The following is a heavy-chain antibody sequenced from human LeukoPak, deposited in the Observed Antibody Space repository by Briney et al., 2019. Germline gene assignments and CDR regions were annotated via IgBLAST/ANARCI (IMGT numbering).Heavy chain of an antibody. CDR2: FSGNDGYT. D-gene: IGHD4-23*01. J-gene: IGHJ4*02. Sequence: GGSLRLSCVGSGFTFSNSILSWVRQAPGKGLEWLSTFSGNDGYTYYADSVKGRFTISRDNSKNTLNLLMNSLRAEDTAVYYCAKATTVITPTRFDYWGQGTLVTVSA. V-gene: IGHV3-23*01. CDR1: GFTFSNSI. CDR3: AKATTVITPTRFDY.